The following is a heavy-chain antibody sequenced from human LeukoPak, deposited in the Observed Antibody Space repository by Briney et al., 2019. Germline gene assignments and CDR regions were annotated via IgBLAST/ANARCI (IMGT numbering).Heavy chain of an antibody. J-gene: IGHJ6*03. V-gene: IGHV4-4*07. CDR3: ARERPGHYDMSDYYYMDV. CDR2: IYTSGST. CDR1: GGSISSYY. D-gene: IGHD4-17*01. Sequence: SETLSLTCTVSGGSISSYYWSWIRQPAGKGLEWIGRIYTSGSTNYNPSLKSRVTMSVDTSQNQFSLKRSSVPAAATAVHNCARERPGHYDMSDYYYMDVWGKGTTVTVPS.